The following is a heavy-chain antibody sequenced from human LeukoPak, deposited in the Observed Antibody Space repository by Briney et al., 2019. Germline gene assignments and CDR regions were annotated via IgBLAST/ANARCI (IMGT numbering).Heavy chain of an antibody. CDR2: INHSGST. J-gene: IGHJ4*02. CDR1: GGSFSGYY. Sequence: SETLSLTCAVYGGSFSGYYWSWIRQPPGEGLEWIGEINHSGSTNYNPSLKSRVTISVDTSKNQFSLKLSSVTAADTAVYYCARGRLIYDYVWGSYRSGSFDYWGQGTLVTVSS. V-gene: IGHV4-34*01. CDR3: ARGRLIYDYVWGSYRSGSFDY. D-gene: IGHD3-16*02.